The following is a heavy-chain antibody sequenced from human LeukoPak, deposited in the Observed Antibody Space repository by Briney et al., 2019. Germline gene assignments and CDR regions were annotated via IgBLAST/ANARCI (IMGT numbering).Heavy chain of an antibody. Sequence: PSETLSLTCAVYGWSFNDYYWNWIRQPPGKGLEWIGEINARGDTNYNPSLKSRVTISVDTSNKQFPLRLTSILAADTALYYCARGQVPAARGYNWFAPWGQGTLVTVSS. CDR3: ARGQVPAARGYNWFAP. D-gene: IGHD2-2*01. CDR1: GWSFNDYY. CDR2: INARGDT. J-gene: IGHJ5*02. V-gene: IGHV4-34*01.